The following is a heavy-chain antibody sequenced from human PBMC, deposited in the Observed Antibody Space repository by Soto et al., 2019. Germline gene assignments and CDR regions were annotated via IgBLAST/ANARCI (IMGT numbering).Heavy chain of an antibody. CDR2: ISSRSSYI. CDR1: GFTFSSYS. J-gene: IGHJ6*02. CDR3: ARHLIVVGPAAPGYGMDV. D-gene: IGHD2-2*01. Sequence: GLSLRLSCAASGFTFSSYSMNWVRQAPGKGLEWVSSISSRSSYIYYADSVNGRFTSSRDNAKNSLYLQMNSLRAADTAVYYCARHLIVVGPAAPGYGMDVWAQGTTVTVSS. V-gene: IGHV3-21*01.